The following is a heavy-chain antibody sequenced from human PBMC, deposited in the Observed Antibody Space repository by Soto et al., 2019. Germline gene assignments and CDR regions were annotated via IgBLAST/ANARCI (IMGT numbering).Heavy chain of an antibody. CDR2: ISDTGGGT. CDR3: AIGRHKTSGSNTWFDP. D-gene: IGHD3-22*01. Sequence: GGSLRLSCAASGVTFSTYAISWVRQAPGKGLEWVATISDTGGGTFYAASVKGRFTISRDNSKNTLFLQMHSLRADDSAIYFCAIGRHKTSGSNTWFDPWGRGTLVTVSS. J-gene: IGHJ5*02. CDR1: GVTFSTYA. V-gene: IGHV3-23*01.